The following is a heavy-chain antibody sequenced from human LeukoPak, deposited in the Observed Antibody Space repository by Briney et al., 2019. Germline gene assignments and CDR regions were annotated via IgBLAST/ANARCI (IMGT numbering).Heavy chain of an antibody. CDR3: ARKGPSGWGFDY. D-gene: IGHD6-19*01. V-gene: IGHV1-46*01. CDR1: GYTLSSYY. CDR2: INPIGSST. J-gene: IGHJ4*02. Sequence: ASVKVSCKASGYTLSSYYMHWVRQAPGQGLEWMGLINPIGSSTSYAQRFQGRVTMTRDMSTSTVYMDLSSLRSEDTAVYYCARKGPSGWGFDYWGQGTLVTVSS.